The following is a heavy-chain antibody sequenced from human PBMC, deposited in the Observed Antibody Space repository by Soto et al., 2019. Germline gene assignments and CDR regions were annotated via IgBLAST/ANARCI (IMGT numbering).Heavy chain of an antibody. D-gene: IGHD1-7*01. J-gene: IGHJ4*02. Sequence: EVQLVESGGGLVQPGGSLRLSCAASGFTFSSYWMSWVRQAPGKGLEWVANIKQDGSEKYYVDSVKGRFTISRDNAKNSLYLQMNSLRDEDTAVYYCARDCDSYNWNCLSPFDYWGQGTLVTVSS. V-gene: IGHV3-7*03. CDR2: IKQDGSEK. CDR3: ARDCDSYNWNCLSPFDY. CDR1: GFTFSSYW.